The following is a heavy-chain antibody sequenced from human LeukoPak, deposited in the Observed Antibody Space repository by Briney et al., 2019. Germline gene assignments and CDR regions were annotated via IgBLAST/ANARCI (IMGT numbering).Heavy chain of an antibody. CDR2: IKFDGSEK. J-gene: IGHJ6*02. CDR3: ARDGYFFAMDV. CDR1: GFTFGNYW. Sequence: GGSLRLSCEASGFTFGNYWMSLARQAPGKGLEWVANIKFDGSEKYYTDSVRGRFTVSRDNARDSLHLEMSRLRAEDTAVYYCARDGYFFAMDVWGQGTTVTVSS. D-gene: IGHD2-2*03. V-gene: IGHV3-7*03.